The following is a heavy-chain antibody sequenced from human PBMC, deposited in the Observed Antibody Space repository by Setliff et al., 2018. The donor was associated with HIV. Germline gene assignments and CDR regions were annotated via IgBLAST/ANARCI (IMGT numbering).Heavy chain of an antibody. CDR3: ARRDGRSMNAFQI. J-gene: IGHJ3*01. CDR1: DYTFTTYW. Sequence: GESLKISCKALDYTFTTYWIAWVRQMPGEGLEWMGIIYPDDSDIRYNPSFQNQITISADKSTATAYLQLNNLKASDTATYYCARRDGRSMNAFQIWGPGTMVTVSS. CDR2: IYPDDSDI. D-gene: IGHD2-21*01. V-gene: IGHV5-51*01.